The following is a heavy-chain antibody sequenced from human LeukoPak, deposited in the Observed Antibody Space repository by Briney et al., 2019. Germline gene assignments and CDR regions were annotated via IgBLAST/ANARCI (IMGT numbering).Heavy chain of an antibody. D-gene: IGHD3-22*01. J-gene: IGHJ3*02. CDR1: GDSISSNYYY. CDR2: ISSSGSI. V-gene: IGHV3-11*04. CDR3: ARDWRDSSGKFPNDAFDI. Sequence: LSLTCTVSGDSISSNYYYWGWIRQPPGKGLEWVSYISSSGSIYYADSVKGRFTISRDNAKNSLYLQMNSLRAEDTAVYYCARDWRDSSGKFPNDAFDIWGQGTMVTVSS.